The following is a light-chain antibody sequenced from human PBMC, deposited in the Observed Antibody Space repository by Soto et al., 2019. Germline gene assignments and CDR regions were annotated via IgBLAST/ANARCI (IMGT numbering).Light chain of an antibody. CDR2: HVG. CDR1: SSDVGGYEY. CDR3: SPYTAGRTFV. V-gene: IGLV2-11*01. Sequence: QSALTQPRSVSGSPGRSVTISCSGISSDVGGYEYVSWYQQHPGKAPRLLIYHVGQRPSGVPDRFSGSKSGTTASLTISGLQADDEAEYVCSPYTAGRTFVFGGGPNVTVL. J-gene: IGLJ2*01.